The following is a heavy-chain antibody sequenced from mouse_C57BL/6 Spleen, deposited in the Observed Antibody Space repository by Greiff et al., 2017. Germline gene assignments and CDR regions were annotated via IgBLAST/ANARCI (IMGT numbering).Heavy chain of an antibody. V-gene: IGHV1-85*01. J-gene: IGHJ4*01. CDR2: IYPRDGST. CDR3: SAYYSYYAMDY. Sequence: QVQLQQSGPELVKPGASVKLSCKASGYTFTSYDINWVKQRPGQGLEWIGWIYPRDGSTKYNEKFKGKATLTVDTSSSTAYMELHSLTSEDSAVYFCSAYYSYYAMDYWGQGTSVTVSS. CDR1: GYTFTSYD. D-gene: IGHD2-12*01.